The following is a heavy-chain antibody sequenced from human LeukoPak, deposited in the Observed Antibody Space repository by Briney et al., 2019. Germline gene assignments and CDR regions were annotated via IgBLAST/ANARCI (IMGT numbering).Heavy chain of an antibody. CDR2: ISAYNGNI. J-gene: IGHJ4*02. CDR3: ARAPVMEWELHYFDY. CDR1: GYTFTNYG. D-gene: IGHD1-26*01. Sequence: ASVKVSCKASGYTFTNYGISWVRQAPGQGLEWMGWISAYNGNIKYAQKFQGRVTMTTDTSTSTAYMELRSLRSDDTAVFYCARAPVMEWELHYFDYWGQGTLVTVSS. V-gene: IGHV1-18*01.